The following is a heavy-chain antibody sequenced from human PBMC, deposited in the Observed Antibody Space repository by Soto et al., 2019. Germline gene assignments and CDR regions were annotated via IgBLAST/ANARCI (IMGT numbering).Heavy chain of an antibody. D-gene: IGHD6-13*01. Sequence: EVQLLESGGGLVQPGGSLRLSCAGSEFTSSRYALSWVRQAPGEGLEWVSGISGTGDSTYYADSVKGLFTVSRDNSKNTLYLQMHSLRAEDTAVYYCAKYAGNYYHYYYMDVWGKGTTVTVSS. CDR1: EFTSSRYA. V-gene: IGHV3-23*01. CDR2: ISGTGDST. J-gene: IGHJ6*03. CDR3: AKYAGNYYHYYYMDV.